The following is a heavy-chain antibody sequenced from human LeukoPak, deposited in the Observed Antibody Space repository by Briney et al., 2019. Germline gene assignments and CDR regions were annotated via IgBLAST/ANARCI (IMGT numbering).Heavy chain of an antibody. V-gene: IGHV3-21*01. CDR2: ISSSSSYI. CDR3: ARDAGVVPVGY. CDR1: GFTFSSYS. J-gene: IGHJ4*02. Sequence: GGSLRLSCAASGFTFSSYSMNWARQAPGKGLEWVSSISSSSSYIYYADSVKGRFTISRDNAKNSLYLQMNSLRAEDTAVYYCARDAGVVPVGYWGQGTLVTVSS. D-gene: IGHD2-2*01.